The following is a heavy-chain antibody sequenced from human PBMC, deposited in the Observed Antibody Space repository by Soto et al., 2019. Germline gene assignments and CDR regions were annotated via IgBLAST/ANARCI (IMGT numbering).Heavy chain of an antibody. D-gene: IGHD5-18*01. CDR1: GGTFSSYA. V-gene: IGHV1-69*01. Sequence: QVQLVQSGAEVKKPGSSVKVSCKASGGTFSSYAISWVRQAPGQGLEWMGGIIPIFGTANYAQKFQGRVKITADESTSTAYRELSSLRSEDTAVYYCASHSSSDTAMALSLDYWGQGTLVTVSS. CDR2: IIPIFGTA. CDR3: ASHSSSDTAMALSLDY. J-gene: IGHJ4*02.